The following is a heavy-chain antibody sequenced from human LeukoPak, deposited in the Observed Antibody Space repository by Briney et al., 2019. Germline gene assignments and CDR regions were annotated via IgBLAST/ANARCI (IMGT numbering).Heavy chain of an antibody. CDR3: ARPDPELGFDY. J-gene: IGHJ4*02. Sequence: XGSLRLSCAASGFTFSSNYMSWVRQAPGKGLEWVSVIYSGGSTYYADSVKGRFTISRHNSKNTLYLQMNSLRAEDTAVYYCARPDPELGFDYWGQGTLVTVSS. D-gene: IGHD7-27*01. V-gene: IGHV3-53*04. CDR1: GFTFSSNY. CDR2: IYSGGST.